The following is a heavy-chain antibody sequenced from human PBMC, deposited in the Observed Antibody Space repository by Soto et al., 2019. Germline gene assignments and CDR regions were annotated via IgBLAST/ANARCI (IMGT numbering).Heavy chain of an antibody. V-gene: IGHV3-53*01. Sequence: GGSLRLSSAASGFTVSSNYMSWIRQAPGKGLEWVSIIYPAGSTYYADSVQGRFTISRDNSKNTLYLQMNSLRAEDTAVYYCARDSQGLPAASPGFYYYGMDVWGQGTTVTVSS. CDR1: GFTVSSNY. J-gene: IGHJ6*02. CDR3: ARDSQGLPAASPGFYYYGMDV. CDR2: IYPAGST. D-gene: IGHD2-2*01.